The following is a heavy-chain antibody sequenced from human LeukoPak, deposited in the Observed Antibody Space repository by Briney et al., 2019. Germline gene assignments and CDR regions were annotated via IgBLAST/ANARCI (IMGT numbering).Heavy chain of an antibody. CDR3: ARVPSGSYLFDY. CDR2: ISYDGSNK. J-gene: IGHJ4*02. D-gene: IGHD1-26*01. Sequence: GRSLRLSCAASGFTFSSYAMHWVRQAPGKGLEWVAVISYDGSNKYYADSVKGRFTISRDNSKNTLYLQMNSLRAEDTAVYYCARVPSGSYLFDYWGRGTLVTVSS. V-gene: IGHV3-30*04. CDR1: GFTFSSYA.